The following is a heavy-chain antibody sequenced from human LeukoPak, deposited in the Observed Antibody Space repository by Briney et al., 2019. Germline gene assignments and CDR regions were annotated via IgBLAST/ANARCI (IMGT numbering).Heavy chain of an antibody. CDR2: ISYDGSNK. J-gene: IGHJ4*02. CDR3: AAHNSGFFDY. D-gene: IGHD3-22*01. V-gene: IGHV3-30*03. CDR1: GFSFSSYG. Sequence: GRSLRLSCAGFGFSFSSYGIHWVRQAPGKGLEWVALISYDGSNKYYADSVKGRFTISRDNSKNTLSLQMNSLRAEDTAVYYCAAHNSGFFDYWGQGTLVTVSS.